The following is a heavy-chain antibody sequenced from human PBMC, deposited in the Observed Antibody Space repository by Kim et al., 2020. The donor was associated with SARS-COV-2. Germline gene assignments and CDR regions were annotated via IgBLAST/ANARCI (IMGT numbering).Heavy chain of an antibody. J-gene: IGHJ4*02. CDR3: TTDAMGAQLCGGDCYSVDY. D-gene: IGHD2-21*02. V-gene: IGHV3-15*01. CDR2: IKSKTDGGTT. Sequence: GGSLRLSCAASGFTFSNAWMSWVRQAPGKGLEWVGRIKSKTDGGTTDYAAPVKGRFTISRDDSKNTLYLQMNSLKTEDTAVYYCTTDAMGAQLCGGDCYSVDYWGQGTLVTVSS. CDR1: GFTFSNAW.